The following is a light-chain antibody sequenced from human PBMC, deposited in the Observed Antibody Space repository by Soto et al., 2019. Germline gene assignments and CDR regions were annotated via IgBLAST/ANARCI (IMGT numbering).Light chain of an antibody. V-gene: IGKV3-20*01. Sequence: EIVLTQSPGTLSLSPVERATLSCRASQSVSSSYFAWYQQKPGQAPRLLIYGASSRATGIPDRFSGSGYGTDFTLTISRLAPEDFAVYYCQQYGSSPLTFGGGTKVEIK. J-gene: IGKJ4*01. CDR2: GAS. CDR1: QSVSSSY. CDR3: QQYGSSPLT.